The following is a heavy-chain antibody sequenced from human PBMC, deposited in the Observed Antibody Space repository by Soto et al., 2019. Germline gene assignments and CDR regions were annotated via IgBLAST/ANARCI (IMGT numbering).Heavy chain of an antibody. Sequence: ASVKVSCKVSGYTLAELSMHWVRQAPGKGLEWMGGFDPEDGETIYAQKFQGRVTMTEDTSTDTAYMELSSLRSEDTAVYYCATSVYYYDSIGYYYGYWGQGALVTVSS. CDR2: FDPEDGET. V-gene: IGHV1-24*01. J-gene: IGHJ4*02. CDR3: ATSVYYYDSIGYYYGY. D-gene: IGHD3-22*01. CDR1: GYTLAELS.